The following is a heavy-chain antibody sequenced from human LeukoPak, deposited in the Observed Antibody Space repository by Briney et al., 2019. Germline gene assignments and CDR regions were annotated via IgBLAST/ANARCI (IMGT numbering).Heavy chain of an antibody. CDR3: ARQDYDILTGYRYDY. Sequence: SETLSLTCTVSGGSISSSYYYWGWIRQPPGQGLEWIGTIYYSGSTDYNPSLKSRVTISVDTSKNQFSLKLSSVTAADTAVYYCARQDYDILTGYRYDYWGQGTLVTVSS. CDR2: IYYSGST. CDR1: GGSISSSYYY. D-gene: IGHD3-9*01. V-gene: IGHV4-39*01. J-gene: IGHJ4*02.